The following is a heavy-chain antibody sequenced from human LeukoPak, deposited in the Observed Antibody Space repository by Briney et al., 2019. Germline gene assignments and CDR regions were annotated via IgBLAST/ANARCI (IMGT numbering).Heavy chain of an antibody. CDR3: AKAYLTDIVVVVAADY. D-gene: IGHD2-15*01. CDR2: ISGSGGST. Sequence: GGSLRLSCAASGFTFSSYAMRWVRQAPGKGLEWVSAISGSGGSTYYADSVKGRFTISRDNSKNTLYLQMNSLRAEDTAVYYCAKAYLTDIVVVVAADYWGQGTLVTVSS. V-gene: IGHV3-23*01. J-gene: IGHJ4*02. CDR1: GFTFSSYA.